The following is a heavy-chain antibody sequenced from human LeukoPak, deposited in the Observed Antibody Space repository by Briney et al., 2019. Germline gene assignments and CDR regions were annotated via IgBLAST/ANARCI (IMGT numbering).Heavy chain of an antibody. CDR1: GYTFTSYG. D-gene: IGHD3-9*01. CDR3: ARDSPYYDILTGYYPTEYYFDY. V-gene: IGHV1-18*01. CDR2: ISAYNGNT. Sequence: ASVKVSCKASGYTFTSYGISWVRQAPGQGLEWMGWISAYNGNTNYAQKLQGRVTMTTDTSTSTAYMELRSLRSDDTAAYYCARDSPYYDILTGYYPTEYYFDYWGQGTLVTVSS. J-gene: IGHJ4*02.